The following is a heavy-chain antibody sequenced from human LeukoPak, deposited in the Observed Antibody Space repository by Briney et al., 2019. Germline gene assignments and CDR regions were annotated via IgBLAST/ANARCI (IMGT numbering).Heavy chain of an antibody. CDR2: IYYSGST. D-gene: IGHD3-9*01. V-gene: IGHV4-39*07. J-gene: IGHJ4*02. CDR1: GGSISSSSYY. Sequence: SETLSLTCTVSGGSISSSSYYWGWIRQPPGKGLEWIGSIYYSGSTYYNPSLKSRVTISVDTSKNQFSLKLSSVTAADTAVYYCARVDILTGSFDYWGQETLVTVSS. CDR3: ARVDILTGSFDY.